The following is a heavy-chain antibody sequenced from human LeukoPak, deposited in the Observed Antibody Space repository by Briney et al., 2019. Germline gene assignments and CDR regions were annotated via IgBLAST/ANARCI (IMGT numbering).Heavy chain of an antibody. CDR1: GGSTRRRNFY. J-gene: IGHJ4*02. V-gene: IGHV4-31*03. D-gene: IGHD6-13*01. CDR2: IDYTGST. Sequence: SQTLSLTCSVSGGSTRRRNFYWTWIRQHPGEGLEWIGYIDYTGSTKYNPSLKSRVNISFDTSKNQFSLNLTSVTAADTAVYYCARGPASVPTAAALDYWGQGTLVTVSS. CDR3: ARGPASVPTAAALDY.